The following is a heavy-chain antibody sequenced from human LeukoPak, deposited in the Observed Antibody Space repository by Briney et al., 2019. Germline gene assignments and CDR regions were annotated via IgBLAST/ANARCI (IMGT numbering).Heavy chain of an antibody. V-gene: IGHV3-64*01. CDR3: AREGWLLWLGAKTAQGFDY. CDR1: GFTFSSYA. D-gene: IGHD3-10*01. J-gene: IGHJ4*02. Sequence: PGGSLRLSCAASGFTFSSYAMSWVRQAPGKGLEYVSSISSNGGSTYYANSVKGRFTISRDNSKNTLYLQMGSLRADDMAVYYCAREGWLLWLGAKTAQGFDYWGQGTLVTVSS. CDR2: ISSNGGST.